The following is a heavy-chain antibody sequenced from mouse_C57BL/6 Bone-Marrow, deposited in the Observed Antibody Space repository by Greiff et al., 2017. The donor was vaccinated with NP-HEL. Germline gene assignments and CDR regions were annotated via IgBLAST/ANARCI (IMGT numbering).Heavy chain of an antibody. CDR2: IRNKANGYTT. CDR3: ASPNYYGSSYDYAMDY. Sequence: EVNVVESGGGLVQPGGSLSLSCAASGFTFTDYYMSWVRQPPGKALEWLGFIRNKANGYTTEYSASVKGRFTISRDNSQSILYLQMNALRAEDSATYYCASPNYYGSSYDYAMDYWGQGTSVTVSS. D-gene: IGHD1-1*01. J-gene: IGHJ4*01. V-gene: IGHV7-3*01. CDR1: GFTFTDYY.